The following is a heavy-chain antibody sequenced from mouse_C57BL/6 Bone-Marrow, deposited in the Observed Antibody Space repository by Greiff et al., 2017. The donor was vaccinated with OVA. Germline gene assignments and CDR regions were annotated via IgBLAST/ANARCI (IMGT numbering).Heavy chain of an antibody. V-gene: IGHV5-17*01. J-gene: IGHJ2*01. CDR2: ISSGSSTI. Sequence: EVKVEESGGGLVKPGGSLKLSCAASGFTFSDYGMHWVRQAPEKGLEWVAYISSGSSTIYYADTVKGRFTISRDNAKNTLFLQMTSLRSEDTAMYYCARGVTTFGFYFDYWGQGTTLTVSS. CDR1: GFTFSDYG. CDR3: ARGVTTFGFYFDY. D-gene: IGHD2-2*01.